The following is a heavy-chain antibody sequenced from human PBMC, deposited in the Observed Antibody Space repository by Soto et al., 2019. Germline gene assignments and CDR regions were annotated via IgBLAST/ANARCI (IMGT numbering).Heavy chain of an antibody. Sequence: QVQLQESGPGLVKPAGTLSLTCAVSGDSISSTNWWSWVRQPPGKGLEWIGEIYHSGSTNYSPSLKGRVTISVDKSKNQFSLRLTSVTAADTAVYYCARKDAVSVYYFDYWGQGTLVTVSS. V-gene: IGHV4-4*02. D-gene: IGHD6-19*01. CDR2: IYHSGST. CDR1: GDSISSTNW. CDR3: ARKDAVSVYYFDY. J-gene: IGHJ4*02.